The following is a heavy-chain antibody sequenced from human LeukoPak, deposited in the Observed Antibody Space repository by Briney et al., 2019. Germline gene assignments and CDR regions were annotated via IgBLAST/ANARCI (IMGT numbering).Heavy chain of an antibody. D-gene: IGHD6-13*01. Sequence: PSETLSLTCTVSGGPISSGSYYWSWIRQPAGKGLEWIGRIYTSGSTNYNPSLKSRVTISVDTSKNQFSLKLSSVTAADTAVYYCARALAAAGTHFDYWGQGTLVTVSS. CDR1: GGPISSGSYY. J-gene: IGHJ4*02. CDR3: ARALAAAGTHFDY. V-gene: IGHV4-61*02. CDR2: IYTSGST.